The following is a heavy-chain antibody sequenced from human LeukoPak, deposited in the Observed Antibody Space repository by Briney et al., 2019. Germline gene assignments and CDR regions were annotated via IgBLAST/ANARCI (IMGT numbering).Heavy chain of an antibody. CDR1: GFPFNTYG. CDR2: ISNNGSNK. CDR3: ARERAMGPGRVYYYYYGMDV. J-gene: IGHJ6*01. Sequence: PGRSLRLSCVASGFPFNTYGMQWVRQAPGKGLEWVAVISNNGSNKYYADSVKGRFTISRDNSKNTLYLQMNSLRAEDTAVYYCARERAMGPGRVYYYYYGMDVWGQGTTVTVYS. D-gene: IGHD5-18*01. V-gene: IGHV3-30*03.